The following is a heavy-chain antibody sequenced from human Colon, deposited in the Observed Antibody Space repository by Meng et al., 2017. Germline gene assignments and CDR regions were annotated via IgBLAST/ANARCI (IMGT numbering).Heavy chain of an antibody. CDR3: AGGRGIAVAFDALDI. V-gene: IGHV1-69*05. Sequence: SVKVSCKASAGTFSSYGISWVRQAPGQGLEWMGGIIPFSGARNYAQKFQDRVTITTDESTSTAYMELSSLRSEDTAVYYCAGGRGIAVAFDALDIWGQGTVVTVSS. CDR2: IIPFSGAR. J-gene: IGHJ3*02. D-gene: IGHD6-19*01. CDR1: AGTFSSYG.